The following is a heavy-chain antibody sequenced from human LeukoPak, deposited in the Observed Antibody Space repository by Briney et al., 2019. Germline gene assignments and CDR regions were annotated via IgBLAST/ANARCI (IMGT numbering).Heavy chain of an antibody. J-gene: IGHJ3*01. CDR2: INLDSGGT. D-gene: IGHD6-6*01. CDR1: GYTFTDYY. Sequence: GASVKVSCKSSGYTFTDYYMHWVRQAPGQGLEWMGWINLDSGGTKYAQKFQGRVTMTRDTSITTVYMELSRLTFDDTAVYYCARDDGRSSENAFDVWGQGTMVIVSS. CDR3: ARDDGRSSENAFDV. V-gene: IGHV1-2*02.